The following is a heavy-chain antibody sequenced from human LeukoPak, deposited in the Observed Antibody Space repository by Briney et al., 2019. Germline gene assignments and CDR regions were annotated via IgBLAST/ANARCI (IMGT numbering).Heavy chain of an antibody. CDR3: ARGYCSGGSCHPLDY. Sequence: PSQTLSLTCTVSGGSISSGSYYWSWIRQPAGRGLEWIGRIYTSGSTNYNPSLKSRVTVSVDTSKNQFSLKPSSVTAADTAVYYCARGYCSGGSCHPLDYWGQGTLVTVSS. D-gene: IGHD2-15*01. J-gene: IGHJ4*02. CDR2: IYTSGST. CDR1: GGSISSGSYY. V-gene: IGHV4-61*02.